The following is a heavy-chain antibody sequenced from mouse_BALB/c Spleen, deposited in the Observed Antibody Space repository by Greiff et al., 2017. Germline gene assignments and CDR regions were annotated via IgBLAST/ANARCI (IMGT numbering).Heavy chain of an antibody. J-gene: IGHJ3*01. CDR3: ARSGYGSTGFAY. D-gene: IGHD1-1*01. CDR2: ISSGSSTI. V-gene: IGHV5-17*02. CDR1: GFTFSSFG. Sequence: EVKVEESGGGLVQPGGSRKLSCAASGFTFSSFGMHWVRQAPEKGLEWVAYISSGSSTIYYADTVKGRFTISRDNPKNTLFLQMTSLRSEDTAMYYCARSGYGSTGFAYWGQGTLVTVSA.